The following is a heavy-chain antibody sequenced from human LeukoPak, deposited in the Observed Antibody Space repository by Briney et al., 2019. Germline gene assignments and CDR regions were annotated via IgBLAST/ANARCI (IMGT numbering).Heavy chain of an antibody. CDR1: GFTFSSYG. V-gene: IGHV3-33*01. Sequence: PGGSLRLSCAASGFTFSSYGMHWVRQAPGKGLEWVAIIWYDGSNKYYADSVKGRFTISRDNSKNTFYLQMNSLRAKDTAVYYCARAREWLFDYWGQGTLVTVSA. D-gene: IGHD3-3*01. J-gene: IGHJ4*02. CDR3: ARAREWLFDY. CDR2: IWYDGSNK.